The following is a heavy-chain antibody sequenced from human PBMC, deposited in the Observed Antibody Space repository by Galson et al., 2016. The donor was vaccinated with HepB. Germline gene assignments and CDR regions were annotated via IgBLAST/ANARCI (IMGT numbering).Heavy chain of an antibody. D-gene: IGHD2-2*02. CDR3: AKDLRPIARYTSDGFDV. CDR2: ISRSGGSA. Sequence: SLRLSCEASGFTFSSYAMNWVRQAPGKGLEWVSMISRSGGSANYVDSVKGRFTISRDNSKNRLYHQMNGLRSEDTALNYCAKDLRPIARYTSDGFDVWGQGTMVTVSS. V-gene: IGHV3-23*01. CDR1: GFTFSSYA. J-gene: IGHJ3*01.